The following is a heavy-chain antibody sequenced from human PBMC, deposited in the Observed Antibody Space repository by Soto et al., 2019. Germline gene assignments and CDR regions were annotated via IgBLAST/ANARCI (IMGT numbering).Heavy chain of an antibody. D-gene: IGHD4-17*01. Sequence: QVQLVQSGAEVKKPGPSVKVSCKASGYTFTIYGITWVRQAPGQGLEWMGWISPYNGNTNYAQKPQGRVTMTTDTSTTTAYMELSSLTTVDTSVNYSARGEDYGDGYLGPGTLVTVSS. CDR1: GYTFTIYG. CDR2: ISPYNGNT. J-gene: IGHJ4*02. V-gene: IGHV1-18*01. CDR3: ARGEDYGDGY.